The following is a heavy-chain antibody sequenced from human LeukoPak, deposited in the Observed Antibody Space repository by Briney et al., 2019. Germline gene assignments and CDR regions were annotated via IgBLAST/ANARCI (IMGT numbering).Heavy chain of an antibody. CDR1: GGSISSSSYY. CDR2: INHSGST. Sequence: SETLSLTCTVSGGSISSSSYYWGWIRQPPGKGLEWIGEINHSGSTNYNPSLKSRVTISVDTSKNQFSLKLSSVTAADTAAYYCARSQVKEGDGYNSRNPVDYWGQGTLVTVSS. D-gene: IGHD5-24*01. CDR3: ARSQVKEGDGYNSRNPVDY. J-gene: IGHJ4*02. V-gene: IGHV4-39*07.